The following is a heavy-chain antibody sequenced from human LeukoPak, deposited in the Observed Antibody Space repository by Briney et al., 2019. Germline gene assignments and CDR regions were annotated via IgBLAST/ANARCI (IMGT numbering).Heavy chain of an antibody. V-gene: IGHV4-4*07. CDR1: GGSISSYY. Sequence: SETLSLTCTVSGGSISSYYRSWIRQPAGKGLEWIGRIYTSGSTNYNPSLKSRVTMSVDTSKNKFSLKLSSVTAADTAVYYCARDFDYGDYGTRFDPWGQGTLVTVSS. D-gene: IGHD4-17*01. CDR2: IYTSGST. J-gene: IGHJ5*02. CDR3: ARDFDYGDYGTRFDP.